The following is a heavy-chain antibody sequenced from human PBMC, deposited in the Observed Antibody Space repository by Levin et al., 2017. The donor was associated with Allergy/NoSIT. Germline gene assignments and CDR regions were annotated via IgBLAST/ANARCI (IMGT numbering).Heavy chain of an antibody. Sequence: GGSLRLSCAASGFTFSSYWMSWVRQAPGRGLEWVANIKYDGSEIYYVDSVKGRFTISRDNAKNSLYLQMNSLRAEDAAVYYCARDPTYSGSIWGQGTLVTVSS. V-gene: IGHV3-7*01. D-gene: IGHD6-6*01. J-gene: IGHJ4*02. CDR3: ARDPTYSGSI. CDR1: GFTFSSYW. CDR2: IKYDGSEI.